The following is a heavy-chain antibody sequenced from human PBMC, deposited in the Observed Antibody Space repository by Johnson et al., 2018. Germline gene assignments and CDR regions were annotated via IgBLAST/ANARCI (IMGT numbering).Heavy chain of an antibody. Sequence: VQLVETGGGLVKPGGSLRLSCTASGFTFNSYTVNWVRQAPGKGLEWVSSISGSSSAIFYADSVKGRFTISRDNAENSVYLQMTSLRAEDTAVDYCARKGFDDSQRVNSFPYWGRGTLVTVSS. J-gene: IGHJ1*01. CDR1: GFTFNSYT. V-gene: IGHV3-21*01. D-gene: IGHD3-10*01. CDR2: ISGSSSAI. CDR3: ARKGFDDSQRVNSFPY.